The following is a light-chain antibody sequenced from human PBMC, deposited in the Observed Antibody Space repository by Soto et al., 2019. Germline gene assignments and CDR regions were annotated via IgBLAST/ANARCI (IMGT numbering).Light chain of an antibody. Sequence: DIVMTQSPDSLAVSLGERATINCNSSQSVLYSSNNKNYLAWYQQKAGQPPRLLIYWASTREFGVPDRFSGSGSGTDFTLTITSLQAEDVAVYSCQQYYTPPTFGQGTKVEIK. CDR1: QSVLYSSNNKNY. V-gene: IGKV4-1*01. CDR2: WAS. CDR3: QQYYTPPT. J-gene: IGKJ1*01.